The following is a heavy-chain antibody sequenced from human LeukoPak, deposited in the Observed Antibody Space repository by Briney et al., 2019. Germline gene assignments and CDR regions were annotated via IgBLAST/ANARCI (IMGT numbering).Heavy chain of an antibody. Sequence: GESLKISCKGSGYSFTSYWIGWVRRMPGKGLEWMGIIYPGDSDTRYSPSFQGQVTISADKSISTAYLQWSSLKASDTAMYYCARHYSLGTVRGVIFGYWGQGTLVTVSS. CDR2: IYPGDSDT. CDR1: GYSFTSYW. J-gene: IGHJ4*02. CDR3: ARHYSLGTVRGVIFGY. V-gene: IGHV5-51*01. D-gene: IGHD3-10*01.